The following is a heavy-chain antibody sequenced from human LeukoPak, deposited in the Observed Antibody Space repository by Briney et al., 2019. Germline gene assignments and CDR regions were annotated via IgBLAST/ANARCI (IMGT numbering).Heavy chain of an antibody. D-gene: IGHD3-22*01. J-gene: IGHJ3*02. CDR2: MNPNSGNT. Sequence: ASVKVSCKASGYTFTSYDINWVRQATGQGLEWMGWMNPNSGNTGYAQKFQGRVTMTRNTSISTAYMELSSLRSEDTAEYYCARGDYSSGYAFDIWGQGTMVTVSS. V-gene: IGHV1-8*01. CDR1: GYTFTSYD. CDR3: ARGDYSSGYAFDI.